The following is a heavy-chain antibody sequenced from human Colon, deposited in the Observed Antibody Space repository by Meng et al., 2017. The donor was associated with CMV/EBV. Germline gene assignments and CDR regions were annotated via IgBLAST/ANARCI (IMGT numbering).Heavy chain of an antibody. D-gene: IGHD2-2*02. V-gene: IGHV1-2*06. CDR2: INPNSGAT. CDR1: GYTFTGYY. Sequence: QVQLVPSGAEVKRPXXSGKFSGKASGYTFTGYYMHWVRQAPGQGLEWMGRINPNSGATEYAQNFQGRVTMTRDTSISTAYMELSRLRSDDTAVYYCARDSRHCTSASCYSWYFDLWGRGTLVTVSS. CDR3: ARDSRHCTSASCYSWYFDL. J-gene: IGHJ2*01.